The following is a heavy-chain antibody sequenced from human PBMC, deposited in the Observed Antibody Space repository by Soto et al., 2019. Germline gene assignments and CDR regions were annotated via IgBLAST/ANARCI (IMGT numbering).Heavy chain of an antibody. CDR3: AKGGSSGWSPPLDY. CDR1: GFTFSSYG. V-gene: IGHV3-30*18. Sequence: QVKLVESGGGVVQPGRSLRLSCAASGFTFSSYGMHWVRQAPGKGLEWVAVISYDGSNKYYADSVKGRFTISRDNSKNTLYLQMNSLRAEDTAVYYCAKGGSSGWSPPLDYWGQGTLVTVSS. D-gene: IGHD6-19*01. J-gene: IGHJ4*02. CDR2: ISYDGSNK.